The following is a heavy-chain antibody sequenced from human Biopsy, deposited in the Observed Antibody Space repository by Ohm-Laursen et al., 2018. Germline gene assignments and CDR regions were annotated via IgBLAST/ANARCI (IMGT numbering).Heavy chain of an antibody. Sequence: SLRLSCAAAGFTFSNYGMQWVRQAPGKGLEWVADIWYDGGNKYYADSVQGRFTISRDNSKNTVDLQMNSLRAEDTAVYYCAKGLYSGSYYYDSWGQGTLVTVSS. CDR1: GFTFSNYG. CDR3: AKGLYSGSYYYDS. D-gene: IGHD1-26*01. CDR2: IWYDGGNK. V-gene: IGHV3-33*06. J-gene: IGHJ4*02.